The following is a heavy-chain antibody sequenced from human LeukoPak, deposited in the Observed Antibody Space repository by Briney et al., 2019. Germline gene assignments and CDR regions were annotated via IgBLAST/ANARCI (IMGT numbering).Heavy chain of an antibody. CDR1: GGTFSSYA. V-gene: IGHV1-69*06. D-gene: IGHD6-6*01. J-gene: IGHJ4*02. CDR2: IIPIFGTA. CDR3: ARDGTPEQLVTFDY. Sequence: SVKVSCKASGGTFSSYAISWVRQAPGQGLEWMGGIIPIFGTANYAQKFQGRVTITADKSTSTAYMELSSLRSEDTAVYYCARDGTPEQLVTFDYWGQGTLVTVSS.